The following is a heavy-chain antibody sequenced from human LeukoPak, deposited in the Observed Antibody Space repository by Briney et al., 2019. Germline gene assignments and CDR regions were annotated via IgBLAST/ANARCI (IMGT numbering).Heavy chain of an antibody. Sequence: GGSLRLSCAASGFTFSSYAMHWVRQAPGKGLEWVAVISYDGSNKYYADSVKGRFTISRDNAKNSLFLQMNSLRAEDTAVYYCARDAPDYDILTGYYIPPIDYWGQGTLVTVSS. CDR2: ISYDGSNK. D-gene: IGHD3-9*01. CDR3: ARDAPDYDILTGYYIPPIDY. V-gene: IGHV3-30*04. CDR1: GFTFSSYA. J-gene: IGHJ4*02.